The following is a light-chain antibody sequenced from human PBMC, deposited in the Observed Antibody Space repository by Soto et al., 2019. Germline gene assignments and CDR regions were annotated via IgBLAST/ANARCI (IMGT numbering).Light chain of an antibody. CDR2: GAS. J-gene: IGKJ2*01. V-gene: IGKV1-39*01. CDR1: QSISNF. Sequence: DIQMTQSPSSLSASVGDRVTITCRASQSISNFLNWYQHKPGKAPNLLIYGASSLQSGVPSRFRGSGSGTDFTLTISSLQPEDFATYYCQQSYNTLMYTFGQGTKLEIK. CDR3: QQSYNTLMYT.